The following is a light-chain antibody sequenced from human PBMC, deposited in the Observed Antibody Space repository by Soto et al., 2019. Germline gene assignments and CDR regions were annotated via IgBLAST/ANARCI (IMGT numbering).Light chain of an antibody. CDR2: GAS. Sequence: VLTHSPGTLSLSPGEMATLSCRASQSVSSSYLGWYQQKPGSAPKLLIYGASNLEGGVPSRFSGSGSGTDFTLTISLLHPEDVATYYCLQDYSFPWTFGQGTKVDIK. V-gene: IGKV3D-7*01. J-gene: IGKJ1*01. CDR1: QSVSSSY. CDR3: LQDYSFPWT.